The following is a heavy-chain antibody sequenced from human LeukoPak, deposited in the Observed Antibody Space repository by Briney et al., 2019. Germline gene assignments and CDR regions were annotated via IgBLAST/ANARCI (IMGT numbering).Heavy chain of an antibody. CDR2: ISAHNGDT. Sequence: GASVKVSCKASGYTFSNYGISWVRQAPGQGLEWMGWISAHNGDTNYAQKLQGRVTLTTDTSTSTAYMELRSLRSDDTAVYYCARNWPDVFYYDSSHYVFDIWGQGTMVTVSS. V-gene: IGHV1-18*01. CDR3: ARNWPDVFYYDSSHYVFDI. CDR1: GYTFSNYG. D-gene: IGHD3-22*01. J-gene: IGHJ3*02.